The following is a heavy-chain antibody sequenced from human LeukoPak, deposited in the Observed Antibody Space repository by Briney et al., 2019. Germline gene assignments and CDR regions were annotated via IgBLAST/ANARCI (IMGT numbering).Heavy chain of an antibody. J-gene: IGHJ4*02. V-gene: IGHV3-21*01. Sequence: GGSLRLSCAASGFTFSSYSMNWVRQAPGKGLEWVSSISSSSSYIYYADSVKSRFTISRDNAKNSLYLQMNSLRAEDTAVYYCARDPARVATITDYWGQGTLVTVSS. CDR2: ISSSSSYI. CDR3: ARDPARVATITDY. D-gene: IGHD5-12*01. CDR1: GFTFSSYS.